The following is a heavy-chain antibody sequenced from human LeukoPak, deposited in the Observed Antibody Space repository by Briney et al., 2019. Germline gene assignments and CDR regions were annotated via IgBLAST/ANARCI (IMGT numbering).Heavy chain of an antibody. CDR2: ISGDNGDT. D-gene: IGHD3-10*01. Sequence: ASVKVSCKASGYTFTSYAMNWVRQAPGQGLEWMGWISGDNGDTNYAQKLQGRVTMTRDTSTSTVYMELSSLRSEDTAVYYCARDLYGSGSYRSKVYYYMDVWGKGTTVTVSS. CDR3: ARDLYGSGSYRSKVYYYMDV. V-gene: IGHV1-18*01. CDR1: GYTFTSYA. J-gene: IGHJ6*03.